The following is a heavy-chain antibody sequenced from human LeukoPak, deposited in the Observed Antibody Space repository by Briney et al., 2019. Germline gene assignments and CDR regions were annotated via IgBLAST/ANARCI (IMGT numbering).Heavy chain of an antibody. J-gene: IGHJ4*02. V-gene: IGHV3-23*01. CDR2: ISGSTGST. CDR3: AKYGYFDILTGYYF. D-gene: IGHD3-9*01. Sequence: PGGSLRLSCTASGFTFSNYAMSWVRQAPGKGLAWVSTISGSTGSTYYADSVKGRFTISRDNSKNTLYLQMNSLRAEDTAVYYCAKYGYFDILTGYYFWGQGTLVTVSS. CDR1: GFTFSNYA.